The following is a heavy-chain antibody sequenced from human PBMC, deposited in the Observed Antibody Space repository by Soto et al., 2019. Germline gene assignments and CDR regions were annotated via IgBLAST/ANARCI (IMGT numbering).Heavy chain of an antibody. Sequence: GGSLRLSCAASGFTFSSFWMDWVRQAPGKGLEWVANINPDGSEKHYVDSVKGRLTISRDNAKNSLYLQMSSLTAEDSALYYCSRSLDFWGQGTRVTVSS. CDR1: GFTFSSFW. CDR2: INPDGSEK. J-gene: IGHJ4*02. CDR3: SRSLDF. V-gene: IGHV3-7*01.